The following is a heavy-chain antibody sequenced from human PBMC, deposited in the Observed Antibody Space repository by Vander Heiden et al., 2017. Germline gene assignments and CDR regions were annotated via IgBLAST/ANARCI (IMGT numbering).Heavy chain of an antibody. CDR1: GGSISSGGYY. Sequence: QVQLQESGPGLVKPSPTLSLTSTVSGGSISSGGYYWSWIRQHPGKVMEWIGYIYYSWSTYHNPSLKGRVTISVDTSKNQFSLKLSSVTAADTAVYYCARGLRHNWFDPWGQGTLVTVSS. CDR3: ARGLRHNWFDP. J-gene: IGHJ5*02. D-gene: IGHD4-17*01. CDR2: IYYSWST. V-gene: IGHV4-31*03.